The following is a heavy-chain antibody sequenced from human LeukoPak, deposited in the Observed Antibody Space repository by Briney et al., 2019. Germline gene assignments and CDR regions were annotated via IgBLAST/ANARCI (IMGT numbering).Heavy chain of an antibody. D-gene: IGHD1-26*01. CDR2: ISGSGGST. J-gene: IGHJ1*01. CDR1: GFTFSSYA. CDR3: ARREESDGFQH. Sequence: GASLRLSCAASGFTFSSYAMSWVRQAPGKGLEWVSAISGSGGSTYYADSAKGRFTISRDNSKNTLYLQMNSLRAEDTAVYYCARREESDGFQHWCQGTLVTVSS. V-gene: IGHV3-23*01.